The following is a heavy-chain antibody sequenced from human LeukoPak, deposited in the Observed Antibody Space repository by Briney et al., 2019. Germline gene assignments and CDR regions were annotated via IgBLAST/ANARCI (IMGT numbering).Heavy chain of an antibody. CDR1: GFTFSSYA. CDR3: ARVEFTGTTTVRKTVSKTVS. J-gene: IGHJ5*01. CDR2: ISYDGSNK. Sequence: PGGSLRLSCAASGFTFSSYAMHWVRQAPGKGLEWVAVISYDGSNKYYADSVKGRFTISRDNSKNTLYLQMNSLRAEDTAVYYCARVEFTGTTTVRKTVSKTVSW. D-gene: IGHD1-1*01. V-gene: IGHV3-30*14.